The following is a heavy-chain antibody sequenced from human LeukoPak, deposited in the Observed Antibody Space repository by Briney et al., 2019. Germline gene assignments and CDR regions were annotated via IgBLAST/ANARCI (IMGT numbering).Heavy chain of an antibody. CDR3: ARVPHDYGDRHLD. J-gene: IGHJ4*02. V-gene: IGHV3-21*01. D-gene: IGHD4-17*01. CDR2: ISSSSSYI. Sequence: PGGSLRLSCAASGFTFSSYSMNWVRQAPGKGLEWVSSISSSSSYIYYADSVKGRFTISRDNAKNSLYLQMNSLRAEDTAVYYCARVPHDYGDRHLDWGQGTLVTVSS. CDR1: GFTFSSYS.